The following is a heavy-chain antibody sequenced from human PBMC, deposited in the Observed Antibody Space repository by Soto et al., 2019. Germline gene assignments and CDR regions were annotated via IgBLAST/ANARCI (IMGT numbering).Heavy chain of an antibody. J-gene: IGHJ6*02. Sequence: QVQLQESGPGLVKPSGTLSLTCAVSGGSISSSKWWSWVRQPPGKGLEWIGEIYHSGSTNYNPSLKRRVPISVDKSTNQFSLKRSSVTAADTAVYYCARVSGSYYYGMDVWGQGTTVTVSS. CDR3: ARVSGSYYYGMDV. D-gene: IGHD1-26*01. V-gene: IGHV4-4*02. CDR1: GGSISSSKW. CDR2: IYHSGST.